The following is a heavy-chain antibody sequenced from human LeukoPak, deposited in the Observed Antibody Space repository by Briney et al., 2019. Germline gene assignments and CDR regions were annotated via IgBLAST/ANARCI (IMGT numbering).Heavy chain of an antibody. CDR2: IDGDGTTI. CDR1: GFTFSSYW. CDR3: YVHHYYYYMDV. J-gene: IGHJ6*03. V-gene: IGHV3-74*01. Sequence: GGSLRLSCAASGFTFSSYWMHWVRQAPGKGLVWVSRIDGDGTTINYADSVKGRFTISRDNAKNTLYLQINSLSAEDTAVYYCYVHHYYYYMDVWGKGTTVTVSS. D-gene: IGHD3-16*01.